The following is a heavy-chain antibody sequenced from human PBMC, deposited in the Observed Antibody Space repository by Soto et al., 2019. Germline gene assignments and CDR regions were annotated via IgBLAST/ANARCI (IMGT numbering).Heavy chain of an antibody. CDR3: ARGTTYYYDSSGYQAY. J-gene: IGHJ4*02. D-gene: IGHD3-22*01. V-gene: IGHV1-2*02. CDR2: INPNSGGT. CDR1: GYTFTGYY. Sequence: GASVKVSCKASGYTFTGYYMHWVRQAPGQGLEWMGWINPNSGGTNYAQKFQGRVTMTRDTSISTAYMELSRLRSDDTAVYYCARGTTYYYDSSGYQAYWGQGTLVTVS.